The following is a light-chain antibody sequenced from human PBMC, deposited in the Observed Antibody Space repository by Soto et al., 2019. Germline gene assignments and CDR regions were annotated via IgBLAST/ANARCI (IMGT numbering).Light chain of an antibody. V-gene: IGLV2-8*01. CDR1: RSDVGGYNY. CDR2: EVN. J-gene: IGLJ1*01. CDR3: TLYAGGHTV. Sequence: QSALTQPPSTSGSPGQSVTISCTGTRSDVGGYNYVSWYQQYPGKVPKLMVYEVNKRHSGVPDRLSGSKSGNTASLTFSGLLADYVADYYCTLYAGGHTVFGTGTKLTVL.